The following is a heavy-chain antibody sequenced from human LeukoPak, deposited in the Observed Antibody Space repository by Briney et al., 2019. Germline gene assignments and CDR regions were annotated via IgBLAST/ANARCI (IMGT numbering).Heavy chain of an antibody. CDR2: INPSGGST. Sequence: ASVKVSCKASGYTFTSYYMHWVRQAPGQGLEWMGIINPSGGSTSYAQKFQGRVTMTRDTSTSTVYMELSRLRSDDTAVYYCARALYYYYYMDVWGKGTTVTVSS. J-gene: IGHJ6*03. CDR3: ARALYYYYYMDV. V-gene: IGHV1-46*01. CDR1: GYTFTSYY.